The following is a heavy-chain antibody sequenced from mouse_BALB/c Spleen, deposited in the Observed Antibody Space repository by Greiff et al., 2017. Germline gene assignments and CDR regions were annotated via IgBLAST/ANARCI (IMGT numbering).Heavy chain of an antibody. J-gene: IGHJ2*01. D-gene: IGHD2-2*01. Sequence: VQLKESGPGLVAPSQSLSITCTVSGFSLTGYGVNWVRQPPGKGLEWLGMIWGDGSTDYNSALKSRLSISKDNSKSQVFLKMNSLQTDDTARYYCAREGYDGRFDYWGQGTTLTVSS. CDR3: AREGYDGRFDY. CDR1: GFSLTGYG. CDR2: IWGDGST. V-gene: IGHV2-6-7*01.